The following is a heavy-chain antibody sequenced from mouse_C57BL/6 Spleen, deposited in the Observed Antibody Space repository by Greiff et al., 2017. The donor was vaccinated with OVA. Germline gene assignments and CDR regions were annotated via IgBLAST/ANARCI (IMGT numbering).Heavy chain of an antibody. CDR2: IYPGSGNT. V-gene: IGHV1-66*01. J-gene: IGHJ2*01. Sequence: VQLQQSGPELVKPGASVKISCKASGYSFTSYYIHWVKQRPGQGLEWIGWIYPGSGNTKYNEKFKGKATLTADTSSSTAYMQLSSLTSEDSAVYYCARERQNTGFDYWGQGTTLTVSS. CDR1: GYSFTSYY. D-gene: IGHD3-2*01. CDR3: ARERQNTGFDY.